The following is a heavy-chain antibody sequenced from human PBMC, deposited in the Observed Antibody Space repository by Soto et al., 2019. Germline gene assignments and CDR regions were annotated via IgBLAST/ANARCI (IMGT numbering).Heavy chain of an antibody. J-gene: IGHJ6*03. CDR2: VYYSGNT. CDR3: ARKGAAASYAHYYMDV. V-gene: IGHV4-59*01. CDR1: GGSISPYY. D-gene: IGHD6-13*01. Sequence: SETLSLTCTVSGGSISPYYWSWIRQPPGKGLEWIGYVYYSGNTNYNPSLESRVTISVDTSRNRFSLNLTSATAADTAVYYCARKGAAASYAHYYMDVGGRGTGVTVPS.